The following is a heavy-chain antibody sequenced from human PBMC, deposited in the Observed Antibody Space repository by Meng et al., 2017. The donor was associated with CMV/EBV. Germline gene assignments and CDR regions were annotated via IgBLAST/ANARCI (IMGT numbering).Heavy chain of an antibody. CDR2: IYYSGST. Sequence: RPQLQEAGPGLVKPSETLSLTCTVSGGSISSSSYYWGWIRQPPGKGLEWIGSIYYSGSTYYNPSLKSRVTISVDTSKNQFSLKLSSVTAADTAVYYCARDSAVAGVVDYWGQGTLVTVSS. CDR1: GGSISSSSYY. J-gene: IGHJ4*02. V-gene: IGHV4-39*06. CDR3: ARDSAVAGVVDY. D-gene: IGHD6-19*01.